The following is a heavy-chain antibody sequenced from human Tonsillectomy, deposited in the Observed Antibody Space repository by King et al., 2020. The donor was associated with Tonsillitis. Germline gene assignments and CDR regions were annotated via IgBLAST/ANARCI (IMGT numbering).Heavy chain of an antibody. Sequence: QLQESGPGLVKPSETLSLTCAVSGYSITSGYYWAWIRQPPGKGLEWIGNIYHSGSTYYNPSLKSRVTISVDTSKNQFSLKLSSVTAADTAVYYCAREPIGNFDYWGQGTLVTVSS. CDR1: GYSITSGYY. CDR3: AREPIGNFDY. J-gene: IGHJ4*02. D-gene: IGHD1-26*01. CDR2: IYHSGST. V-gene: IGHV4-38-2*02.